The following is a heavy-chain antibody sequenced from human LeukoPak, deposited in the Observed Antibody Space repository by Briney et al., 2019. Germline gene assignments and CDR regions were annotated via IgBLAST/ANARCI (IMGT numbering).Heavy chain of an antibody. Sequence: SETLSLTCTVSGGSIGSYYWSWIRQPPGKGLEWIGYIYNSESTNYNPSLKSRVTISVDTSKNQFSLKLSSVTAADTAVYYCARYSVDRSGWSFDYWGQGTLVTVSS. CDR1: GGSIGSYY. D-gene: IGHD6-19*01. CDR2: IYNSEST. J-gene: IGHJ4*02. CDR3: ARYSVDRSGWSFDY. V-gene: IGHV4-59*08.